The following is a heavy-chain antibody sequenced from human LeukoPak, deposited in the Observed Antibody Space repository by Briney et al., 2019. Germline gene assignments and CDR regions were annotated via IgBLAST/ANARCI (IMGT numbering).Heavy chain of an antibody. CDR2: ISGSGGST. CDR3: AKCRDHYDSSGYYRAEYFQN. J-gene: IGHJ1*01. CDR1: GFTFSSYA. Sequence: GGSLRLSCAASGFTFSSYAMSWVHQAPGKGLEWVSAISGSGGSTYYADSVKGRFTISRDNSKNTLYLQMNSLRGEDTAVYYCAKCRDHYDSSGYYRAEYFQNWGQGTLVTVSS. V-gene: IGHV3-23*01. D-gene: IGHD3-22*01.